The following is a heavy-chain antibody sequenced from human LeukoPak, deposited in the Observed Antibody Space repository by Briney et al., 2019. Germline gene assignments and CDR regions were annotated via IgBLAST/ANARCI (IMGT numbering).Heavy chain of an antibody. V-gene: IGHV3-30-3*01. D-gene: IGHD2-2*01. CDR3: ASGDCSSTSCYFDY. Sequence: GGSLRLSCAASGFTFSSYAMHWVRQAPGKGLEWVAVISYDGSNKYYADSVKGRFTISRDNSKNTLYLQMNSLRAEDTAVYYCASGDCSSTSCYFDYWGQGTLVTVSS. CDR1: GFTFSSYA. J-gene: IGHJ4*02. CDR2: ISYDGSNK.